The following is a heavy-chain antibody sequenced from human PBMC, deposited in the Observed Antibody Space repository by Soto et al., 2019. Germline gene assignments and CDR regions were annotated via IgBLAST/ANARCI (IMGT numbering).Heavy chain of an antibody. V-gene: IGHV4-31*03. Sequence: QVQLQESGPGLVKPSQTLSLTCSVSGDSIRGGGHYWNWIRQFPGTGLAWIGYVYHSGSTHYNPSLRGRLTISIDTSKNQFSLRLISVTAADTALYYCARDTGLAPTVWGYWGHGTQVTVSS. J-gene: IGHJ4*03. D-gene: IGHD7-27*01. CDR2: VYHSGST. CDR1: GDSIRGGGHY. CDR3: ARDTGLAPTVWGY.